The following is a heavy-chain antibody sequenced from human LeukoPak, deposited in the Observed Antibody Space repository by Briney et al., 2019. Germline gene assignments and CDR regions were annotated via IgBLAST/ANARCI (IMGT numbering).Heavy chain of an antibody. V-gene: IGHV4-59*08. D-gene: IGHD3-10*01. Sequence: SETLSLTCTVSGGSNNNYKWNWIRQPPGKGLEWIGNIDYSGSTYYNPSLKSRVTISLDTSKNQFSLKLSFVTAADTAVYHCARRDSGSGKMDVWGQGNTVTVSS. J-gene: IGHJ6*02. CDR1: GGSNNNYK. CDR3: ARRDSGSGKMDV. CDR2: IDYSGST.